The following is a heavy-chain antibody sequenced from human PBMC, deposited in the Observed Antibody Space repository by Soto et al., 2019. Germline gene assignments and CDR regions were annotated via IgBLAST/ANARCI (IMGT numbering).Heavy chain of an antibody. CDR3: AKELQYSSGWSLVDY. CDR2: ISGSGVST. Sequence: EVQLLESGGGLVQPGGSLRLSCAASGFTFSSYAMSWVHQAPGKGLEWVSAISGSGVSTYYADSVKGRFTISRDNSKNTLYLQMNSLRAEDTAVYYCAKELQYSSGWSLVDYWGQGTLVTVSS. CDR1: GFTFSSYA. D-gene: IGHD6-19*01. V-gene: IGHV3-23*01. J-gene: IGHJ4*02.